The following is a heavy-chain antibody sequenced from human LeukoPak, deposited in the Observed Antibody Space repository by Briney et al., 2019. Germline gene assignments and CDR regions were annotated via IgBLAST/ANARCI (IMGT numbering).Heavy chain of an antibody. D-gene: IGHD6-13*01. CDR1: GFTFSSYW. J-gene: IGHJ4*02. Sequence: GGSLTLSCAASGFTFSSYWMHWVRHAPGKGLVWVSRINIAGSSTSYADSVKGRFTISRDNAKNTLYLQMNSLRVEDTAVYYCARAAIAATGTSPDYWGQGTLVTVSA. V-gene: IGHV3-74*01. CDR2: INIAGSST. CDR3: ARAAIAATGTSPDY.